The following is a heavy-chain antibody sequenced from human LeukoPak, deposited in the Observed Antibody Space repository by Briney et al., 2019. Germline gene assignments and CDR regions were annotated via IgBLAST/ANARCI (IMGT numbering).Heavy chain of an antibody. V-gene: IGHV4-39*07. CDR2: INHSGST. Sequence: SETLSLTCTVSGGSISTSDKYWGWIRQPPGKGLEWIGEINHSGSTNYNPSLKSRVTISVDTSKNQFSLKLCSVTAADTAVYYCARGVLFDYWGQGTLVTVSS. CDR1: GGSISTSDKY. CDR3: ARGVLFDY. J-gene: IGHJ4*02. D-gene: IGHD2/OR15-2a*01.